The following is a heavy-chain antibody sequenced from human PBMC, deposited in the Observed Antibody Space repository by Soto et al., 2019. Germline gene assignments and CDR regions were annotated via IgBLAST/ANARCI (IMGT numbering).Heavy chain of an antibody. Sequence: PSETLSLTCTVSGGSISSYYWSWIRQPPGKGLEWIGYIYFSGSTNYNPSLKSRVTISVDTSKNHFSLKLSSVSAADTALFYCARINCSSTSCRRGDAFDIWGQGTMVTVSS. V-gene: IGHV4-59*01. J-gene: IGHJ3*02. CDR1: GGSISSYY. CDR3: ARINCSSTSCRRGDAFDI. CDR2: IYFSGST. D-gene: IGHD2-2*01.